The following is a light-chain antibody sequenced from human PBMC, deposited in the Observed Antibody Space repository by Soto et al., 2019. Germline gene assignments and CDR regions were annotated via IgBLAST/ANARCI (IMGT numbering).Light chain of an antibody. CDR2: GAS. Sequence: EIVLTQSPGTLSLSPGERATLSCRASQSINSRYLAWYQQKPGQAPRHLIYGASSRATGIPDRFSGSGSGTDFTLTISRLGPEDFAVYYCQQFGSSPGFTFGPGTIVDIK. J-gene: IGKJ3*01. CDR1: QSINSRY. CDR3: QQFGSSPGFT. V-gene: IGKV3-20*01.